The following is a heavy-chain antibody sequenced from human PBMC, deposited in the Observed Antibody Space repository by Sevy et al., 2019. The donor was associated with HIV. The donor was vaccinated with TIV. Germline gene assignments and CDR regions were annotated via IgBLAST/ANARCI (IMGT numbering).Heavy chain of an antibody. CDR1: GYTFTDYY. CDR3: ARGDSVVVPPATVDY. Sequence: ASVKVSCKASGYTFTDYYIHWVRQAPGQGLEWMGWINPHIGGTNFAQKFQGRVTMTRDTSISTAYLDLNRLRSDDTAIYYCARGDSVVVPPATVDYWGQGTLVTVSS. V-gene: IGHV1-2*02. J-gene: IGHJ4*02. CDR2: INPHIGGT. D-gene: IGHD2-2*01.